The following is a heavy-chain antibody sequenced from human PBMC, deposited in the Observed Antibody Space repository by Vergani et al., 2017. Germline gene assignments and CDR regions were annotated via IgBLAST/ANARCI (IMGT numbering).Heavy chain of an antibody. CDR3: ARGIAVADFDY. CDR2: IYYSGST. D-gene: IGHD6-19*01. Sequence: QVQLQESGPGLVKPSETLSLTCTVSGGSISSYYWSWIRQPPGKGLEWIGYIYYSGSTNYNPSLKSRVTISVDPSKNQFSLKLSTVTAADTAVYYCARGIAVADFDYWGQGTLVTVSS. J-gene: IGHJ4*02. V-gene: IGHV4-59*01. CDR1: GGSISSYY.